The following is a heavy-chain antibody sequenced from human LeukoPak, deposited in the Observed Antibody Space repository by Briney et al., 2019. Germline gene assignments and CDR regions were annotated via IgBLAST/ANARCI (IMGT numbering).Heavy chain of an antibody. V-gene: IGHV4-34*01. CDR1: GGSFSDYY. Sequence: SETLSLTCAGYGGSFSDYYWSRIRQPPGKGLEWIGEINQSGTTNYNPSLKRRVTMSVDTSNNQFSLKLSSVTAADTAVFYCATSAWVAGPWLDPWGQGTLVTVSS. CDR3: ATSAWVAGPWLDP. J-gene: IGHJ5*02. D-gene: IGHD6-19*01. CDR2: INQSGTT.